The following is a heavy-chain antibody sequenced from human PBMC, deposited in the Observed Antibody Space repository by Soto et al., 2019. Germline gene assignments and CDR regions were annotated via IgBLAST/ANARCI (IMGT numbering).Heavy chain of an antibody. CDR1: GGTFSSYA. V-gene: IGHV1-69*06. D-gene: IGHD3-3*01. CDR3: ARDQYYDFWSGTQKTFDP. Sequence: QVQLVQSGAEVKKPGSSVKVSCKASGGTFSSYAISWVRQAPGQGLEWMGGIIPIFGTANYAQKFQGRVTITAEKSTSTAYMELSSLRSEDTAVYYCARDQYYDFWSGTQKTFDPWGQGTLVTVSS. J-gene: IGHJ5*02. CDR2: IIPIFGTA.